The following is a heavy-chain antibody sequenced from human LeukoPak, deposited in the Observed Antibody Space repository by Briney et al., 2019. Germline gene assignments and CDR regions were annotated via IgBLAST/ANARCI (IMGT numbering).Heavy chain of an antibody. CDR2: IRSKAYGGTT. CDR1: GFTFGDYA. V-gene: IGHV3-49*04. D-gene: IGHD4-17*01. CDR3: ARDGDPLGY. J-gene: IGHJ4*02. Sequence: PGGSLRLSCTASGFTFGDYAMSWVRQAPGKGLEWVGFIRSKAYGGTTEYAASVKGRFTISRDDSKSIAYLQMNSLKTEDTAVYYCARDGDPLGYWGQGTLVTVSS.